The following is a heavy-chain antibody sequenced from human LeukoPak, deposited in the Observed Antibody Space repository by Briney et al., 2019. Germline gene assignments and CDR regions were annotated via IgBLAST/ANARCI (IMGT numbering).Heavy chain of an antibody. CDR1: GYTFTSYG. Sequence: GASVKVSCKASGYTFTSYGISWVRQAPGQGLEWMGWISAYNGNTNYAQKLQGRVTMTTDTSTSTAYMELRSLRSDDTAVYYCARERRIAAAGTLVYWGQGTLVTVSS. CDR3: ARERRIAAAGTLVY. J-gene: IGHJ4*02. V-gene: IGHV1-18*01. CDR2: ISAYNGNT. D-gene: IGHD6-13*01.